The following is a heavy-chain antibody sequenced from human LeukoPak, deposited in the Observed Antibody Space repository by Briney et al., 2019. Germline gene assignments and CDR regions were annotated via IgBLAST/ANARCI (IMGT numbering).Heavy chain of an antibody. Sequence: SETLSLTCTVSGGSISSYYWSWVRQPAGKGLEWIGRIYTSGSTNYNPSLKSRVTISVDTSKNQFSLKLSSVTAADTAVYYCARGPAYYYDSSGYYWNYYYYMDVWGKGTTVTVSS. CDR2: IYTSGST. V-gene: IGHV4-4*07. D-gene: IGHD3-22*01. J-gene: IGHJ6*03. CDR1: GGSISSYY. CDR3: ARGPAYYYDSSGYYWNYYYYMDV.